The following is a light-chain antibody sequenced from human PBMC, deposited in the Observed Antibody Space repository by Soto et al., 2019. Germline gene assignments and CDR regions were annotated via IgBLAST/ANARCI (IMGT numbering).Light chain of an antibody. CDR3: QQYNSYPWT. J-gene: IGKJ1*01. V-gene: IGKV1-39*01. CDR1: QSISIY. CDR2: TAS. Sequence: DIQMTQSPSSLSAFVGDRVTITCRASQSISIYLNWYQQKPGKAPMLLIYTASTLQSGVPSRFSGSGSGTEFTLTISSLQPDDFATYYCQQYNSYPWTFGQGTKVDIK.